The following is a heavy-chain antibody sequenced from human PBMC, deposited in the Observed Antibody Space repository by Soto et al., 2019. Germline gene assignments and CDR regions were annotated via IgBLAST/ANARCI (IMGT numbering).Heavy chain of an antibody. Sequence: ASVKVSCKASGGTFSSYAISWVRQAPGQGLEWMGGIIPIFGTANYAQKFQGRVTITADESTSTAYMELSSLRSEDTAVYYCARGPRSGYSYGRFDYWGQGTLVTVSS. V-gene: IGHV1-69*13. CDR2: IIPIFGTA. CDR1: GGTFSSYA. CDR3: ARGPRSGYSYGRFDY. D-gene: IGHD5-18*01. J-gene: IGHJ4*02.